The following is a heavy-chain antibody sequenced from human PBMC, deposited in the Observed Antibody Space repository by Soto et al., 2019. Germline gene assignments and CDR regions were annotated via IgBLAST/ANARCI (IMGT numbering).Heavy chain of an antibody. V-gene: IGHV3-30*18. D-gene: IGHD6-13*01. CDR1: GFTFSSYG. CDR3: AKDLFIRSWRALEVWDY. J-gene: IGHJ4*02. Sequence: GGSLRLSCAASGFTFSSYGMHWVRQAPGKGLEWVAVISYDGSNKYYADSVKGRFTISRDNSKNTLYLQMNSLRAEDTAVYYCAKDLFIRSWRALEVWDYGGQGTLVTVSS. CDR2: ISYDGSNK.